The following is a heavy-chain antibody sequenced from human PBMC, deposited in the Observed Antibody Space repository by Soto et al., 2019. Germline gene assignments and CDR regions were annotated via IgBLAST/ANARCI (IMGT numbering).Heavy chain of an antibody. CDR3: AIAWITASPGAEYLLL. CDR2: IWTYGTT. Sequence: GGSLRLSCAASGFTVSSNYMSWVRQAAGKVLEWVSVIWTYGTTYYADSVKGRFTISRDNAKNTLYLHMTSLRAEDTAVYYGAIAWITASPGAEYLLLWCKGTLVTLSS. D-gene: IGHD2-2*03. CDR1: GFTVSSNY. J-gene: IGHJ1*01. V-gene: IGHV3-53*01.